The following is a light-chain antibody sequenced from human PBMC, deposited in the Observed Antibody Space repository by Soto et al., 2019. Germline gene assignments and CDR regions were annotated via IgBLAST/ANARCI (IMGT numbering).Light chain of an antibody. CDR3: QQYNSYSYT. V-gene: IGKV1-5*01. CDR2: DAS. J-gene: IGKJ2*01. CDR1: QSTSSW. Sequence: DIQMTHSPSTLSASVGDRVTITCRASQSTSSWLAWYQQKPGKAPKLLIYDASRLESGVPSRFSGSGSGTEFTLTISSLQPDDFATYYCQQYNSYSYTFGQGTKVDI.